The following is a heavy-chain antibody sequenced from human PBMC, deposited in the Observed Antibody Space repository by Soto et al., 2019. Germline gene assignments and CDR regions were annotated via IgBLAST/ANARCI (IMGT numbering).Heavy chain of an antibody. V-gene: IGHV4-31*03. J-gene: IGHJ4*02. CDR3: ARDRSRAGYFDY. Sequence: TLSHTCTVSGGSISSGGYYWSWIRQHPGKGLEWIGYIYYSGSTYYNPSLKSRVTISVDTSKNQFSLKLSSVTAADTAVYYCARDRSRAGYFDYWGQGTLVTVS. CDR1: GGSISSGGYY. CDR2: IYYSGST. D-gene: IGHD6-13*01.